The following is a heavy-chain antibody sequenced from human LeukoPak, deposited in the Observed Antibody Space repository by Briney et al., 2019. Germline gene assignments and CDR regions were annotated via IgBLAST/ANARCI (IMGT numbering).Heavy chain of an antibody. CDR1: GFTFSSYA. Sequence: PGGSLRLSCAAPGFTFSSYAMSWVRQAPGKGLEWVSAISGSGGSTYYADSVKGRFTISRDNSKNTLYLQMNSLRAEDTAVYCCAKDLYGSGSCLDYWGQGTLVTVAS. D-gene: IGHD3-10*01. V-gene: IGHV3-23*01. J-gene: IGHJ4*02. CDR2: ISGSGGST. CDR3: AKDLYGSGSCLDY.